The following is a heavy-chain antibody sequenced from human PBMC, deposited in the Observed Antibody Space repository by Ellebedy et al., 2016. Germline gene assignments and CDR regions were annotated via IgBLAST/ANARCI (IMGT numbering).Heavy chain of an antibody. CDR1: GGSVRSGSYY. Sequence: SETLSLTCTVSGGSVRSGSYYGSWIRQPPGKGPEWIGYIYYSGSTNYNPSLKSRVTISSDTSKNQFSLKLRSVTAADTAVYYCARASDWLAAAGTFDYWGQGSLVTVSS. CDR3: ARASDWLAAAGTFDY. V-gene: IGHV4-61*01. J-gene: IGHJ4*02. D-gene: IGHD6-13*01. CDR2: IYYSGST.